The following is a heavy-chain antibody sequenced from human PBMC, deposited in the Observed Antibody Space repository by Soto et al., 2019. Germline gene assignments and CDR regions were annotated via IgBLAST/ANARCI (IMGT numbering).Heavy chain of an antibody. V-gene: IGHV4-39*01. CDR1: GGSISSSSYY. D-gene: IGHD2-2*01. CDR2: IYYSGST. CDR3: ASLGYCSSTSCYPLDY. Sequence: QLQLQESGPGLVKPSETLSLTCTVSGGSISSSSYYWGWIRQPPGKGLEWIGSIYYSGSTYYNPSLKSRVTISVDTSKNQFSLKLSSVTATDTAVYYCASLGYCSSTSCYPLDYWGQGTLVTVSS. J-gene: IGHJ4*02.